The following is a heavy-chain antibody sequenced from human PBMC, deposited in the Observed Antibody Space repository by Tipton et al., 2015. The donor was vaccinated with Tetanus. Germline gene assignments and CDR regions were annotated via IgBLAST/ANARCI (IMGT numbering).Heavy chain of an antibody. CDR3: ARANNDFPKKGPFDS. J-gene: IGHJ4*02. CDR1: GFSFTNYA. D-gene: IGHD1-1*01. V-gene: IGHV3-23*01. Sequence: SLRLSCAASGFSFTNYAMSWVRQAPGKGLEWVSGISASGGGTYYADSVKGRFTISRDNSKNTLYLQMNSLRAEDTAVYYCARANNDFPKKGPFDSWGQGTLVIVSS. CDR2: ISASGGGT.